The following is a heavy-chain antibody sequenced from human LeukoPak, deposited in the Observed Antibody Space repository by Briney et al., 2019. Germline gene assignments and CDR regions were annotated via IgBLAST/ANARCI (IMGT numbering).Heavy chain of an antibody. D-gene: IGHD6-19*01. CDR1: GGSISSYY. Sequence: SETLSLTCSVSGGSISSYYGSWIRQPPGKGLEWIGYIYYSGSPSFNRSLKSPVTKSVDTSKDQFSLELSSVTAADTAVYYCAKGKKDRRRPKSEPYSSGWYDAFDIWGQGTMVTVSS. CDR3: AKGKKDRRRPKSEPYSSGWYDAFDI. J-gene: IGHJ3*02. V-gene: IGHV4-59*01. CDR2: IYYSGSP.